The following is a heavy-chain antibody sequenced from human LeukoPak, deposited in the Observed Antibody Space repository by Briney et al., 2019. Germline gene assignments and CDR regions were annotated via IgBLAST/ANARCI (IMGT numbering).Heavy chain of an antibody. CDR2: IGTAGDT. V-gene: IGHV3-13*04. D-gene: IGHD5-18*01. J-gene: IGHJ6*02. CDR1: GFTVSSNY. Sequence: GGSLRLSCAASGFTVSSNYMSWVRQATGKGLEWVSAIGTAGDTYYPGSVKGRFTISRENTKNSLYLQMNSLRAGDTAVYYCARDRDSYGQMDVWGQGTTVTVSS. CDR3: ARDRDSYGQMDV.